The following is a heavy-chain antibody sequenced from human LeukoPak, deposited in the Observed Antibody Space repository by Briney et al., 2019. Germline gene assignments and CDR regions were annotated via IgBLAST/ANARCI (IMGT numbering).Heavy chain of an antibody. J-gene: IGHJ4*02. V-gene: IGHV4-39*02. CDR1: GGSISSSSYS. CDR3: ARLRFDFWSGYTHPYFDY. D-gene: IGHD3-3*01. CDR2: IYYSGTT. Sequence: SETLSLTCTVSGGSISSSSYSWGWIRQPPGKGLEWIGSIYYSGTTYYNPSLKSPGTISVDTSKIHFSLKLSSVAATDTAVYFCARLRFDFWSGYTHPYFDYWGQGXLVTVS.